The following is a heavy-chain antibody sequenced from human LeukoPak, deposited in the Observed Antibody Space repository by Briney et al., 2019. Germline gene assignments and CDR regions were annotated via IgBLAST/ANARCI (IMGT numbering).Heavy chain of an antibody. D-gene: IGHD6-6*01. CDR3: ARSMYSSSSGDAFDI. J-gene: IGHJ3*02. V-gene: IGHV5-51*01. CDR1: GYSFTSYW. CDR2: IYPGDSDT. Sequence: GESLKISCKGSGYSFTSYWIGWVREMPGKGLEWMGIIYPGDSDTRYSPSFQGQVTISADKSISTAYLQWSSLKASDTAMYYCARSMYSSSSGDAFDIWGQGTMVTVSS.